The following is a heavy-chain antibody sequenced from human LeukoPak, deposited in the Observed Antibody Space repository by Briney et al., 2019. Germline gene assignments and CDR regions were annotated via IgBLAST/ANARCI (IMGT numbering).Heavy chain of an antibody. CDR1: GGSFSGYY. CDR3: ARVRRWGNAFDI. J-gene: IGHJ3*02. D-gene: IGHD4-23*01. Sequence: SETLSLTCAVYGGSFSGYYWSWIRQPPGKGLEWIGEINHSGSTNYNPSLKSRVTISVDTSENQFSLKLSSVTAADTAVYYCARVRRWGNAFDIWGQGTMVTVSS. CDR2: INHSGST. V-gene: IGHV4-34*01.